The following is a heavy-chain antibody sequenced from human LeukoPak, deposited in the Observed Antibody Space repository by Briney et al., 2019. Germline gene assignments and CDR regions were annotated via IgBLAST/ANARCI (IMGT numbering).Heavy chain of an antibody. J-gene: IGHJ6*02. D-gene: IGHD3-3*01. CDR3: AGYQQRRYDFWSGYYTSTRYYGMDV. CDR2: INHSGST. V-gene: IGHV4-34*01. CDR1: GGSFSGYY. Sequence: TPSETLSLTCAVYGGSFSGYYWSWIRQPPGKGLEWIGEINHSGSTSYNPSLKSRVTISVDTSKNQFSLKLSSVTAADTAVYYCAGYQQRRYDFWSGYYTSTRYYGMDVWGQGTTVTVSS.